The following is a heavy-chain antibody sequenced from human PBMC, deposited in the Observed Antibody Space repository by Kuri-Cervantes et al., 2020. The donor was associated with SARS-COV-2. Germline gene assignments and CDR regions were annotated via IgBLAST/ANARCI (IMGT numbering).Heavy chain of an antibody. CDR2: INHSGST. CDR3: ARDSRRGGWFDP. Sequence: SETLSLTCAVYGGSFSGYFWNWIRQPPGKGLEWIGEINHSGSTNYNPSLKSRVTISVDTSKNQFSLQLNSVTPEDTAVYYCARDSRRGGWFDPWGHGTLVTVSS. CDR1: GGSFSGYF. D-gene: IGHD2-15*01. J-gene: IGHJ5*02. V-gene: IGHV4-34*01.